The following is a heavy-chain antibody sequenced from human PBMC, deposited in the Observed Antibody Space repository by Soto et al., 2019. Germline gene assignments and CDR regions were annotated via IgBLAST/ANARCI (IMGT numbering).Heavy chain of an antibody. J-gene: IGHJ1*01. Sequence: QITLKESGPTLVKPTQTLTLTCTFSGLSLSTSGVAVGWIRQPPGNALEWLALIYWDDDKRYSPSLKSRLTITKDTSKNQVVLTMTNMDPVDTSTYYCAHRLARGATGLYFQHWGQGTPVTVSS. CDR2: IYWDDDK. CDR1: GLSLSTSGVA. V-gene: IGHV2-5*02. CDR3: AHRLARGATGLYFQH. D-gene: IGHD3-9*01.